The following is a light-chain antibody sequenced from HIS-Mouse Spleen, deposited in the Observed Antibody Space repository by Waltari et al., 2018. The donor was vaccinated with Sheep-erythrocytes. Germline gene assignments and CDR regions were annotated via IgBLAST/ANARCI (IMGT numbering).Light chain of an antibody. CDR3: CSYAGSYTLV. CDR1: NSDVGGYNY. CDR2: DFS. Sequence: QSALTKPRSLSGSPGHSVTISCTGTNSDVGGYNYVSLYQQHPGKAPKPMIYDFSKRPSGVPDRFSGSKSGNTASLTSSGLQAEDEADYYCCSYAGSYTLVFGGGTKLTVL. J-gene: IGLJ2*01. V-gene: IGLV2-11*01.